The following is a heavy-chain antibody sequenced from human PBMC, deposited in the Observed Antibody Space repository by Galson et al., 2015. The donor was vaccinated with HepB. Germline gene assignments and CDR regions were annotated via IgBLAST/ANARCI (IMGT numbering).Heavy chain of an antibody. V-gene: IGHV1-46*01. Sequence: SVKVSCKASGYTFTSYYMHWVRQAPGQGLEWMGIINPSGGSTSYAQKFQGRVTMTRDTSTSTVYMELSSLRSEDTAVYYCARDPWGITGTSHYYYGMDVWGQGTTVTVSS. CDR3: ARDPWGITGTSHYYYGMDV. CDR1: GYTFTSYY. J-gene: IGHJ6*02. D-gene: IGHD1-7*01. CDR2: INPSGGST.